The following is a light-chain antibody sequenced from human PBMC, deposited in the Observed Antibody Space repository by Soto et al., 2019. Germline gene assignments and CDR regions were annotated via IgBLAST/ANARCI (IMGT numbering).Light chain of an antibody. Sequence: DIQMTQSPSTLSASVGDRVTITCRASQSISSWLAWYQQKPGKAPKLLIYKASSLESGVPSRFSGSGSGTAFTLTISSLQPDDFATYYCQQYNSYSRTFGQGTKLEIK. V-gene: IGKV1-5*03. J-gene: IGKJ2*01. CDR1: QSISSW. CDR2: KAS. CDR3: QQYNSYSRT.